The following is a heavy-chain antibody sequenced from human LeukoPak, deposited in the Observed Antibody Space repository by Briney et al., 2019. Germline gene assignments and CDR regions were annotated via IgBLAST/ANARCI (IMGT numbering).Heavy chain of an antibody. V-gene: IGHV3-23*01. CDR1: GFTVSSNY. CDR2: ISGSGGST. CDR3: ATLPRGNSTY. D-gene: IGHD4-23*01. J-gene: IGHJ4*02. Sequence: GGSLRLSCAASGFTVSSNYMSWVRQAPGKGLEWVSAISGSGGSTYYADSVKGRFTISRDNSKNTLYLQMNSLRAEDTAVYYCATLPRGNSTYWGQGTLVTVSS.